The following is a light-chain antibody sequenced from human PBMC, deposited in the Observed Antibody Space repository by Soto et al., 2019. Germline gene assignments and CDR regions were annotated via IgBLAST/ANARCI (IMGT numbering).Light chain of an antibody. V-gene: IGKV1-9*01. CDR3: QQLNSYPRIT. CDR1: QGISSY. CDR2: AAS. J-gene: IGKJ5*01. Sequence: IQLTQSPSSLPASVGYRVTITCRANQGISSYLAWYQQKPGKAPKLLIYAASTLQSGVPSRFSGSGSGTDFTLTISSLQPEDFATYYCQQLNSYPRITFGQGTRLEIK.